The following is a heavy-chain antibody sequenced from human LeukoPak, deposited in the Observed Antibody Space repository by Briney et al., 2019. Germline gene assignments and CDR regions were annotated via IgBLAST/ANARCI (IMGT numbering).Heavy chain of an antibody. CDR1: GYSFTDYW. Sequence: GEHLKISCKGSGYSFTDYWIGWVRQMPGKGLEWMGIIYPGDSDMRYSPAFQGQVTISADKSISTAYLQWSSLKTSDTAMYYCARQTTEVGYFDYWGQGILVTVSS. J-gene: IGHJ4*02. CDR3: ARQTTEVGYFDY. D-gene: IGHD1-26*01. V-gene: IGHV5-51*01. CDR2: IYPGDSDM.